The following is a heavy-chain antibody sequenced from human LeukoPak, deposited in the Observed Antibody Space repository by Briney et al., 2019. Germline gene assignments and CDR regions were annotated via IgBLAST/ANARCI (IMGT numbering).Heavy chain of an antibody. CDR3: ATDPLRRFGPSFLATGYFDF. D-gene: IGHD3-10*01. V-gene: IGHV3-53*01. CDR2: IYSGGTT. CDR1: GFIVSSKY. J-gene: IGHJ4*03. Sequence: GGSLRLSWAASGFIVSSKYMSWVRPASRKGLEWGSVIYSGGTTYYAASVKGRFTISRDKSKHTRYIQMNSLIGEDTDVYYCATDPLRRFGPSFLATGYFDFWGQGTLVTVSS.